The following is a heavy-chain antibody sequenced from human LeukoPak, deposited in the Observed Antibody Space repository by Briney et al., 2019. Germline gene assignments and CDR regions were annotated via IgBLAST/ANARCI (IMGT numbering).Heavy chain of an antibody. J-gene: IGHJ1*01. CDR1: GYTFTGYY. Sequence: ASVKASCKASGYTFTGYYMHWVRQAPGQGLEWMGWINPNSGGTNYAQKFQGRVTMTRDTSISTAYMELSRLRSDDTAVYYCARGGVSYYYDSSGYYRYFQHWGQGTLVTVFS. CDR2: INPNSGGT. CDR3: ARGGVSYYYDSSGYYRYFQH. D-gene: IGHD3-22*01. V-gene: IGHV1-2*02.